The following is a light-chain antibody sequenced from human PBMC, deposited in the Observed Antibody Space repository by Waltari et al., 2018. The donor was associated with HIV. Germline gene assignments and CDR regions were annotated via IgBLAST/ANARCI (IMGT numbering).Light chain of an antibody. Sequence: EIVMTKSPATLSVSPGERATLSCRASQSVSSNLAWFQQKPGQAHRLLIYGASTRATGIPARFSGSGSGTDFTLTISSLQSEDFAVYYCQQYDKWWTFGQGTKVEIK. J-gene: IGKJ1*01. CDR3: QQYDKWWT. CDR2: GAS. V-gene: IGKV3-15*01. CDR1: QSVSSN.